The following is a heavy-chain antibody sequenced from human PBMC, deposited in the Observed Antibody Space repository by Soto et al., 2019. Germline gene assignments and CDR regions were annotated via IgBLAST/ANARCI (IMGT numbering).Heavy chain of an antibody. CDR2: IYYSGST. Sequence: SETLSLTCTVSGGSISSYYWSWIWQPPGKGLEWIGYIYYSGSTNYNPSLKSRVTISVDTSKNQFSLKLSSVTAADTAVYYCARDRVGVFDYWGQGTLVTVSS. D-gene: IGHD2-15*01. J-gene: IGHJ4*02. V-gene: IGHV4-59*01. CDR3: ARDRVGVFDY. CDR1: GGSISSYY.